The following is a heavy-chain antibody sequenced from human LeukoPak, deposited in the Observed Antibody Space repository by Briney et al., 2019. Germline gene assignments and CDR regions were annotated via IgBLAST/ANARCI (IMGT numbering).Heavy chain of an antibody. V-gene: IGHV3-48*03. J-gene: IGHJ4*02. CDR1: GFPFSFYE. CDR2: IGSSGTTI. CDR3: ALLAVASDFDY. Sequence: RSGGSLRLSCAVSGFPFSFYEMNWVRQAPGKGLGWVSNIGSSGTTIYYADSVKGRFSISRDNAKSSLYLQMNSLRVEDTAVYYCALLAVASDFDYWGQGALVTVSS. D-gene: IGHD6-19*01.